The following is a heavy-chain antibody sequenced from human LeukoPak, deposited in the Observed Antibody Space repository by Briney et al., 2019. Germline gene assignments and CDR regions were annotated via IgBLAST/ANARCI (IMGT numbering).Heavy chain of an antibody. CDR2: MNPNSGTT. CDR1: GYTFTSYE. Sequence: ASVKISCKASGYTFTSYEIKCVRQATGQGLEWMGWMNPNSGTTGYAEKFQGRVTMTRNTSISTAYMELSSLRSEDTAVYYCARGPYGAVAGTFGDLDYWGQGTLVTVSS. CDR3: ARGPYGAVAGTFGDLDY. D-gene: IGHD6-19*01. V-gene: IGHV1-8*01. J-gene: IGHJ4*02.